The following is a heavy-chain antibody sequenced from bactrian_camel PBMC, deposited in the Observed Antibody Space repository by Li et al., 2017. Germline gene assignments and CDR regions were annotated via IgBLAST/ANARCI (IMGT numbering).Heavy chain of an antibody. Sequence: HVQLVESGGGLVQPGGSLRLSCAASGFTFSGHYMSWVRQTPDKGLEWVSSIYVDGTHTYYADSVKGRFTISRDNAKNTVWLQMNSLKSEDTALYYCATDTDCSSGYCSATSWGQGTHVTVS. V-gene: IGHV3-2*01. CDR2: IYVDGTHT. CDR3: ATDTDCSSGYCSATS. J-gene: IGHJ4*01. D-gene: IGHD2*01. CDR1: GFTFSGHY.